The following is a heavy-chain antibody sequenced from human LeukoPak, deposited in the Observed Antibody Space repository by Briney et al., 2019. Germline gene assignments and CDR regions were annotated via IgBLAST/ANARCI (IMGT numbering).Heavy chain of an antibody. D-gene: IGHD1-26*01. CDR2: IYYSGST. Sequence: SETLSLTCTVSGGSISSSSYYWGWIRQPPGKGLEWIGSIYYSGSTYYNPSLKSRVTISVDTSKNQFSLKLSSVTAADTAVYYCARQTWGEGAAFLDYWGQGTLVTVSS. CDR3: ARQTWGEGAAFLDY. J-gene: IGHJ4*02. CDR1: GGSISSSSYY. V-gene: IGHV4-39*01.